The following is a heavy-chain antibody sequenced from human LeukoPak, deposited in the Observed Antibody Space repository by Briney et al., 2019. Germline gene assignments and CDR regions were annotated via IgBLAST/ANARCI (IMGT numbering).Heavy chain of an antibody. V-gene: IGHV1-2*02. CDR1: GYTFTGYY. D-gene: IGHD6-13*01. Sequence: ASVQVSCKASGYTFTGYYMHWVRQAPGQGLEWMGWINPNSGGTNYAQKFQGRVTMTRDTSISTAYMELSRLRSDDTAVYCCARATPPNYSSSWYFDYWGQGTLVTVSS. CDR2: INPNSGGT. J-gene: IGHJ4*02. CDR3: ARATPPNYSSSWYFDY.